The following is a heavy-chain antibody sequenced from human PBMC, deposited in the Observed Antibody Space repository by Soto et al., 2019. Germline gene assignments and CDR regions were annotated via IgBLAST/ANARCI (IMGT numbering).Heavy chain of an antibody. D-gene: IGHD3-10*01. J-gene: IGHJ5*02. V-gene: IGHV4-4*02. Sequence: QVQLQESGPGLVKPSGTLSLTCAVSGGSISSINWWSWVRQPPGKGLEWIGEIYHSGSTNYNPSLKRRVTISVDKSKNQCSLKPSSVTAADTALYYCARSVQWFGDGWFDPWGQGTLVTVSS. CDR1: GGSISSINW. CDR3: ARSVQWFGDGWFDP. CDR2: IYHSGST.